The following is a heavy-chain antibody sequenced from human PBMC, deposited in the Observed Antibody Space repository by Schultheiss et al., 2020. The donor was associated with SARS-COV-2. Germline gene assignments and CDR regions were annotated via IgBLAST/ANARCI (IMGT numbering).Heavy chain of an antibody. CDR3: ARGESPVIFDY. J-gene: IGHJ4*02. CDR1: GYSFTSYW. V-gene: IGHV5-51*01. Sequence: GGSLRLSCKGSGYSFTSYWIGWVRQMPGKGLEWMGIIYPGDSDTRYSPSFQGQVTISADKSISTAYLQWSSLKASDTAMYYCARGESPVIFDYWGQGTLVTVSS. CDR2: IYPGDSDT. D-gene: IGHD3-10*01.